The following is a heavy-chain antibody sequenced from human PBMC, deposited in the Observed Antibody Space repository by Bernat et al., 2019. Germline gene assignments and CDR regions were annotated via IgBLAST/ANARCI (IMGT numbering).Heavy chain of an antibody. J-gene: IGHJ6*02. CDR2: IKQDGSER. V-gene: IGHV3-7*02. D-gene: IGHD6-13*01. CDR1: GFNFGGYW. Sequence: VQVVESGGGVVQPGGSLRLSCAASGFNFGGYWMTWVRQAPGKGLEWVANIKQDGSERFYVDSVKGRFTISRDNAKNSLYLQMTSLRAEDTAVYYCAKCIVAAGRSLYYHYGMDVWGQGTTVTVSS. CDR3: AKCIVAAGRSLYYHYGMDV.